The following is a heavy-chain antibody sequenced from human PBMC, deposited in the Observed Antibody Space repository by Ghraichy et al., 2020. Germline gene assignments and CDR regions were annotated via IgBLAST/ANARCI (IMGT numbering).Heavy chain of an antibody. J-gene: IGHJ4*02. V-gene: IGHV4-39*01. CDR1: GDSISSSDFY. D-gene: IGHD4-11*01. CDR3: ASRMTSIDY. CDR2: ISYSGST. Sequence: SHTLSLTCTVSGDSISSSDFYWGWIRQPPGKGLEWIGSISYSGSTYYNPSLKSRVTVSVDTSKNQFSLRLSSVTAADTAVYYCASRMTSIDYWGQGTLVTVSS.